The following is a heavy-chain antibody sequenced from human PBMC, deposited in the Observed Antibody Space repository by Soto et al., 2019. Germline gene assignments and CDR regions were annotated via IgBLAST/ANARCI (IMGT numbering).Heavy chain of an antibody. D-gene: IGHD3-22*01. CDR1: GDSISSYY. Sequence: QVQLQESGPGLVKPSETLSLTCAVSGDSISSYYCMWIRQPPGKGLESIGYLYYGRSANYHPSLNSRVSLSVDTAANQCALTLSSMTAADTAVYYCALRSMAVVPEYWGQGTLVTVSS. CDR2: LYYGRSA. J-gene: IGHJ4*02. V-gene: IGHV4-59*01. CDR3: ALRSMAVVPEY.